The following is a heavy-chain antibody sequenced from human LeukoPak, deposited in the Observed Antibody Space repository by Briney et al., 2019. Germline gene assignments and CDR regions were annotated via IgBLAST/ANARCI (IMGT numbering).Heavy chain of an antibody. CDR3: ASLRMLRGVTWYDY. J-gene: IGHJ4*02. CDR1: GGSISSSSYY. D-gene: IGHD3-10*01. V-gene: IGHV4-39*01. CDR2: IYYSGTT. Sequence: PSETLSLTRAISGGSISSSSYYWAWIRQPPGKGLECIGSIYYSGTTYYNPSLKSRVTISVDTSKNQFSLKLSSVTAADTAVYYCASLRMLRGVTWYDYWGQGTLVTVSS.